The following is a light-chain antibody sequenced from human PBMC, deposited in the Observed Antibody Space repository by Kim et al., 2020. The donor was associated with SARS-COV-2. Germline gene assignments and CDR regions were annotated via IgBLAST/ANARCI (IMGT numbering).Light chain of an antibody. V-gene: IGLV2-11*01. CDR2: DVS. J-gene: IGLJ1*01. Sequence: QSALTQPRSVSGSPGQSVTISCTGTSSDVGGYNYVSWYQQHPGKAPKFMIYDVSKRPSGVPDRFSGSKSGNTASLTISGLQAEDEADYYCCSYGGTYNVFGTGTRSQS. CDR3: CSYGGTYNV. CDR1: SSDVGGYNY.